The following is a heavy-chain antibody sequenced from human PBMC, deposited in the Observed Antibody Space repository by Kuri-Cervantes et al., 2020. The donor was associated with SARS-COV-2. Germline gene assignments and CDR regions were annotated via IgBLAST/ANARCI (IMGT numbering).Heavy chain of an antibody. D-gene: IGHD6-13*01. CDR3: ARVAAAGGLDH. V-gene: IGHV3-48*04. CDR2: ISSSGSTI. CDR1: GFTFSSYS. J-gene: IGHJ4*02. Sequence: GGSLRLSCAASGFTFSSYSMNWVRQAPGKGLEWVSYISSSGSTIYYADSVKGRFTISRDNAKNSLYLQMNSLRAEDTAVYYCARVAAAGGLDHWGQGTLVTVSS.